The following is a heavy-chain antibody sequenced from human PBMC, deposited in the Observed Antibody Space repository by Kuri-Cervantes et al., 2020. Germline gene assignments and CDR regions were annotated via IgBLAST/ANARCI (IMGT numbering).Heavy chain of an antibody. CDR3: ARVLGGHDPHAFDI. D-gene: IGHD3-16*01. CDR1: GVTISSYY. CDR2: IYYSGST. Sequence: ESLKISCTVSGVTISSYYWSWIRQPPGKGLEWVGYIYYSGSTNYNPSLMSRVTISVDASKNQFFLKQSSVTAADTAVYYCARVLGGHDPHAFDIWGQGTMVTVSS. V-gene: IGHV4-59*01. J-gene: IGHJ3*02.